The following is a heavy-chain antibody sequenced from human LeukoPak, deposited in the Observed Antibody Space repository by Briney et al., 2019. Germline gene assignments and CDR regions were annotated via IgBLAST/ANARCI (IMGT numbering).Heavy chain of an antibody. D-gene: IGHD1/OR15-1a*01. Sequence: GGSLRLSCASSGFTVSSNYMSWVRQAPAKGLEGVSVIYSGGSTYYADSVKGRFTISRDNSKNTLYLQMNSLRAEDTAVYYCARSEQNSIDYWGQGTLVTVSS. J-gene: IGHJ4*02. CDR1: GFTVSSNY. CDR2: IYSGGST. V-gene: IGHV3-66*01. CDR3: ARSEQNSIDY.